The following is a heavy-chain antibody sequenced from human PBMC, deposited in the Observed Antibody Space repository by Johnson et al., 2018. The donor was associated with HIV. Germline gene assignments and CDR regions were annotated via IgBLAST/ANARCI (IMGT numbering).Heavy chain of an antibody. J-gene: IGHJ3*02. CDR1: GFTFSAYW. Sequence: VQLVESGGGLVQPGGSLRLSCAASGFTFSAYWMTWVRQAPGKGLEWVAKIKQDGRFTISRDNSKNTLYLQMNSLRAEDTAVYYCAKRLESSSWSHDAFDIWGQGTMVTVSS. D-gene: IGHD6-13*01. CDR3: AKRLESSSWSHDAFDI. V-gene: IGHV3-7*03. CDR2: IKQD.